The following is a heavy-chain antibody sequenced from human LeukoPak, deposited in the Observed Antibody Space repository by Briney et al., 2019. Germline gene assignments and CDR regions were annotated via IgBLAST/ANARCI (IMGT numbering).Heavy chain of an antibody. CDR2: INPNSGGT. CDR3: ARGPSGRAVAGTSWYYYGMDV. V-gene: IGHV1-2*04. D-gene: IGHD6-19*01. Sequence: GASVKVSCKASGYTFTGYYMHWVRQAPGQGLEWMGWINPNSGGTNYAQKFQGWVTMTRDTSISTAYMELSRLRSDDTAVYYCARGPSGRAVAGTSWYYYGMDVWGQGTTVTVSS. J-gene: IGHJ6*02. CDR1: GYTFTGYY.